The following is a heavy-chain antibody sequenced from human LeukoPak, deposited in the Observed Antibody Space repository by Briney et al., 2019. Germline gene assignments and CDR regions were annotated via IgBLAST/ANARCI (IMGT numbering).Heavy chain of an antibody. CDR2: ISSSSSYI. V-gene: IGHV3-21*01. CDR1: GFTFSSYE. CDR3: ARDLGAVARWGKGGNFDY. J-gene: IGHJ4*02. Sequence: PGGSLRLSCAASGFTFSSYEMNWVRQAPGKGLEWVSSISSSSSYIYYADSVKGRFTISRDNAKNSLYLQMNSLRAEDTAVYYCARDLGAVARWGKGGNFDYWGQGTLVTVSS. D-gene: IGHD6-19*01.